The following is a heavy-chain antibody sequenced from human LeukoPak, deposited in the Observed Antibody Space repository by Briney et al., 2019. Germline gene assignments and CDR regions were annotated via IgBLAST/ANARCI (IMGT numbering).Heavy chain of an antibody. J-gene: IGHJ4*02. CDR3: AKDGGKWLRLRFDDY. D-gene: IGHD5-12*01. CDR2: ISGSGGST. V-gene: IGHV3-23*01. CDR1: GFTFSGYA. Sequence: GGSLRLSCAASGFTFSGYAMSWVRQAPGKGLEWVSAISGSGGSTYYADSVKGRFIISRDNSKNTLYLQMNSLRAEDTAVYYCAKDGGKWLRLRFDDYWGQGTLVTVSS.